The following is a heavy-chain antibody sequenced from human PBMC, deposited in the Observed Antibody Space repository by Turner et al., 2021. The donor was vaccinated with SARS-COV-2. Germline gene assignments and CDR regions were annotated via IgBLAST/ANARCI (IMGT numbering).Heavy chain of an antibody. CDR3: ARDEEGIAAAYYYAMDV. CDR1: GGTFSTYT. CDR2: IIPILGIT. D-gene: IGHD6-13*01. Sequence: QVQLVQSGAEVKKPGSSVKVSCKASGGTFSTYTISWVRQAPGQGREWRGRIIPILGITTYEKKCQGRVTITADKSTSTAYMELSSLRSEDTAVYYCARDEEGIAAAYYYAMDVWGQGTTVTVSS. J-gene: IGHJ6*02. V-gene: IGHV1-69*08.